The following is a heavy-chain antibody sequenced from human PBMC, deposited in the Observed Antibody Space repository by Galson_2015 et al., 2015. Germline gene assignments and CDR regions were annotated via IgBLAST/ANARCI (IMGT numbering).Heavy chain of an antibody. CDR1: GGTFSSYA. J-gene: IGHJ6*03. CDR3: ARAQLLWFGEYCYYCMDV. D-gene: IGHD3-10*01. Sequence: SVKVSCTASGGTFSSYAISWVRQAPGKGLEWMGGIIHIFSTKNYAQKFQGRVTITADESKSTAYMELSSLRSEDTAVYYCARAQLLWFGEYCYYCMDVWGKGTTVTVSS. V-gene: IGHV1-69*13. CDR2: IIHIFSTK.